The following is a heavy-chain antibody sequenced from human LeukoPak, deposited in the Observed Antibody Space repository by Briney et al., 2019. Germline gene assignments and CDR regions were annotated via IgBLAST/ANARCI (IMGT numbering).Heavy chain of an antibody. CDR3: ASLYYYDSSGNFDY. Sequence: ASVKVPCKASGYTFTGYYMHWVRQAPGQGLEWMGWINPNSGGTNYAQKFQGRVTMTRDTSISTAYMELSRLRSDDTAVYYCASLYYYDSSGNFDYWGQGTLVTVSS. V-gene: IGHV1-2*02. J-gene: IGHJ4*02. CDR1: GYTFTGYY. CDR2: INPNSGGT. D-gene: IGHD3-22*01.